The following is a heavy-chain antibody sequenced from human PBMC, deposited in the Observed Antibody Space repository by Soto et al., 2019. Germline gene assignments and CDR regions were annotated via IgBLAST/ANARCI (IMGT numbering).Heavy chain of an antibody. CDR2: IIAGIGIS. Sequence: ASVKVSSKASGYTFTSYAMHWVRQATGQRLEWMGWIIAGIGISNYAQKFQGRVTITADKSTSTAYMELSSLRSEDTAVYYCARDRSVAGYYYYYMDVWGKGTTVTVSS. CDR1: GYTFTSYA. J-gene: IGHJ6*03. D-gene: IGHD6-19*01. CDR3: ARDRSVAGYYYYYMDV. V-gene: IGHV1-3*01.